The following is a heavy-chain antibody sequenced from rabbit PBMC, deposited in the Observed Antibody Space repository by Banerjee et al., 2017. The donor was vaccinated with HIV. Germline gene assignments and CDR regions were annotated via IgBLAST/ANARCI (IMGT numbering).Heavy chain of an antibody. V-gene: IGHV1S40*01. J-gene: IGHJ4*01. Sequence: QSLEESGGDLVKPGASLTLTCTASGFSFSSSYWICWVRQAPGKGLEWIACINSGSSGRTYYASWAKGRFTISKTSSTTMTLQMTSLTAADTATYFCARGSGSSYDLWGPGTLVTVS. D-gene: IGHD8-1*01. CDR1: GFSFSSSYW. CDR3: ARGSGSSYDL. CDR2: INSGSSGRT.